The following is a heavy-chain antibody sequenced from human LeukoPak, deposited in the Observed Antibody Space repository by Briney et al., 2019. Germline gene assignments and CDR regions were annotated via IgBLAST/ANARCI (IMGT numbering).Heavy chain of an antibody. J-gene: IGHJ5*02. CDR1: GGTFSSYA. D-gene: IGHD3-3*01. Sequence: ASVKVSCKASGGTFSSYAISWVRQAPGQGLEWMGGIIPIFGTANYAQKFQGRVTITADESTSTAYMELSSLRSEDTAVYYCARETSITIFGVVMGLRFDPWGQGTLVTVSS. CDR3: ARETSITIFGVVMGLRFDP. V-gene: IGHV1-69*13. CDR2: IIPIFGTA.